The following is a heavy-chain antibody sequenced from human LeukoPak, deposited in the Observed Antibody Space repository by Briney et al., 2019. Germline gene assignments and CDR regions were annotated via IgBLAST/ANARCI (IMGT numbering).Heavy chain of an antibody. CDR3: ARGYSSGWEYFQH. CDR2: ISSSSSYI. D-gene: IGHD6-19*01. Sequence: GGSLRLSCAASGFTFSSYSMNWVRQAPGKGLEWVSSISSSSSYIYYADSVKGRFTISRDNAKNSLYLQMNSLRAEDTAVYYCARGYSSGWEYFQHXXQGXLVTVS. CDR1: GFTFSSYS. J-gene: IGHJ1*01. V-gene: IGHV3-21*01.